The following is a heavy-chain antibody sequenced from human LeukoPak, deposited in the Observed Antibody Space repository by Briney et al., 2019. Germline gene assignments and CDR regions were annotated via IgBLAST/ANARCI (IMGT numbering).Heavy chain of an antibody. CDR2: INHSGST. Sequence: SETLSLTCTVSGGSISRSSYYWGWIRQPPGKGLEWIGEINHSGSTNYNPSLKSRVTISVDTSKNQFSLKLSSVTAADTAVYYCARVWFGENSPYYYYMDVWGKGTTVTVSS. V-gene: IGHV4-39*07. J-gene: IGHJ6*03. CDR1: GGSISRSSYY. D-gene: IGHD3-10*01. CDR3: ARVWFGENSPYYYYMDV.